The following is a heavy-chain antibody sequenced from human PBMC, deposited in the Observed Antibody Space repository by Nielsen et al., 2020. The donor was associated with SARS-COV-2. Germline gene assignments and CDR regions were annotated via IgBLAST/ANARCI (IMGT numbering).Heavy chain of an antibody. CDR2: MSGDGNTR. J-gene: IGHJ4*02. Sequence: GGSLRLSCAASGFTFSSFALSWVRQAPGKGLEWVSYMSGDGNTRYYADSVKGRFTISRDNAKDSLFLQMNSLTAEDTAVYYCARDAPGGLTPFDYWGQGTLVTVSS. D-gene: IGHD2-15*01. CDR1: GFTFSSFA. V-gene: IGHV3-48*03. CDR3: ARDAPGGLTPFDY.